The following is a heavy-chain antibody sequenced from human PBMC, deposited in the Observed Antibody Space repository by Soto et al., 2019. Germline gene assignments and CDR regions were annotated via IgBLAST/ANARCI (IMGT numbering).Heavy chain of an antibody. Sequence: GGSLRLSCAASGFTFTNYWMHWVRQVPGKGLVWVSRIDGVGTGTSYSDSVRGRFTISRDNAENTLYLQMNSLRAEDTAVYYCTTVFGYWGQGTPVTVS. CDR3: TTVFGY. CDR1: GFTFTNYW. CDR2: IDGVGTGT. D-gene: IGHD3-3*01. J-gene: IGHJ1*01. V-gene: IGHV3-74*01.